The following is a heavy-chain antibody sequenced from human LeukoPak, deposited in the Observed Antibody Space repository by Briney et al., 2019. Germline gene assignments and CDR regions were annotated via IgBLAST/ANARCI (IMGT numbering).Heavy chain of an antibody. CDR3: ARYPGYYYYYMDV. J-gene: IGHJ6*03. Sequence: ASETLSLTCTVSGGSISSYYWSWIRQPPGKGLEWIGYIYYSGSTYYNPSLKSRVTISVHTSKNQFSLKLSSVTAADTAVYYCARYPGYYYYYMDVWGKGTTVTISS. V-gene: IGHV4-59*12. CDR2: IYYSGST. CDR1: GGSISSYY.